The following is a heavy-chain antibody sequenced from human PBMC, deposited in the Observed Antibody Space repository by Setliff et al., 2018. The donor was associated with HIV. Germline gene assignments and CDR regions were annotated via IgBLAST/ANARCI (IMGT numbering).Heavy chain of an antibody. V-gene: IGHV4-61*02. CDR1: GGSISNGSFY. CDR3: ARVPTQGDYGSDAFDI. CDR2: IYPSGST. Sequence: PSETLSLTCTVSGGSISNGSFYWSWIRQPAGKGLEWIGRIYPSGSTDYNPSLKSRVTISVDTSKNQFSLKLSSVTAADTAVYYCARVPTQGDYGSDAFDIWGQGTMVTV. D-gene: IGHD4-17*01. J-gene: IGHJ3*02.